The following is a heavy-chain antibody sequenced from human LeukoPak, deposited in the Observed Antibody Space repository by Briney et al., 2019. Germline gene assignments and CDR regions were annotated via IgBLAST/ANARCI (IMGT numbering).Heavy chain of an antibody. Sequence: GGSLRLSCAASGFTFSDYWIHWVRKAPGKGLVWVSRINTDGSITNYADSVKGRFSISRDNAKNTLYLQMSSLRAEDTAVYYCARDRGPRTGFMVREAYDYWGQGTLVTVSS. J-gene: IGHJ4*02. CDR3: ARDRGPRTGFMVREAYDY. V-gene: IGHV3-74*01. D-gene: IGHD3-10*01. CDR2: INTDGSIT. CDR1: GFTFSDYW.